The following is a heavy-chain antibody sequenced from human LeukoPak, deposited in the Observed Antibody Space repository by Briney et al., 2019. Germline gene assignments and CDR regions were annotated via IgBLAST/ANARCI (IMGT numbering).Heavy chain of an antibody. CDR3: VRDMGSSTSKD. V-gene: IGHV4-59*12. CDR1: GGSISSYY. J-gene: IGHJ4*02. D-gene: IGHD2-2*01. Sequence: SETLSLTCTVSGGSISSYYWSWIRQPPGKGLEWIGYIYYSGSTNYNPSLKSRVTISVDTSKNQFSLKLSPVTAADTAVYYCVRDMGSSTSKDWGQGTLVTVSS. CDR2: IYYSGST.